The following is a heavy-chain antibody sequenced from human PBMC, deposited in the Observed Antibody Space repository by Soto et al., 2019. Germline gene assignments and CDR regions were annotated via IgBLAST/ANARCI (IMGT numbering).Heavy chain of an antibody. Sequence: QEQLQESGPGLVKPSQPLSLTCTVSGGSITSGGYYWSWIRQHPGKDLEWIGYIDYSVRTYYNPSLKSRVTIAVDTSKNQISLKLSAETAEDTAVYYCARSIDPWGQGTLVTVSS. CDR3: ARSIDP. J-gene: IGHJ5*02. CDR2: IDYSVRT. CDR1: GGSITSGGYY. V-gene: IGHV4-31*03.